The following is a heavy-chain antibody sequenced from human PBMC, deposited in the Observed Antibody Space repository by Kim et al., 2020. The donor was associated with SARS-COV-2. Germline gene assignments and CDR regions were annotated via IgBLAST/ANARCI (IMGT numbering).Heavy chain of an antibody. CDR2: IYYSGST. CDR1: GASISSGGYY. V-gene: IGHV4-31*03. J-gene: IGHJ3*02. D-gene: IGHD3-10*01. Sequence: SETLSLTCTVSGASISSGGYYWSWIRQHPGKGLEWIGYIYYSGSTYYNPSLKSRVTISVDTSKNQFSLKLSSVTAADTAVYYCARAYPLHYYGSGIDAFDIWGQGTMVTVSS. CDR3: ARAYPLHYYGSGIDAFDI.